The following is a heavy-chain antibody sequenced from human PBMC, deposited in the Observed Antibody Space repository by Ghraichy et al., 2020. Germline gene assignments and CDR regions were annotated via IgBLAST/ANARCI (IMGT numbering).Heavy chain of an antibody. CDR1: GVSVSSALFY. V-gene: IGHV4-61*01. Sequence: SETLSLTCTVSGVSVSSALFYWSWVRQPPGRGLESLAYIYYSGTTNYSPSLKSRVTISVETSKNQVSLKLNSVTTSDTAVYYCATLNTAAFEFWGQGTMVTVYS. J-gene: IGHJ3*01. CDR3: ATLNTAAFEF. CDR2: IYYSGTT.